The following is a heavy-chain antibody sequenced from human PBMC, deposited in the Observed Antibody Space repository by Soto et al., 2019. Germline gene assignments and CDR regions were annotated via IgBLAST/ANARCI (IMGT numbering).Heavy chain of an antibody. CDR1: GGSFSGYY. CDR3: ARVPYDSSGYYFFGRRAIDY. J-gene: IGHJ4*02. Sequence: SETLSLTCAVYGGSFSGYYWSWIRQPPGKGLEWIGEINHSGSTNYNPSLKSRVTISVDTSKNQFSLKLSSVTAADTAVYYCARVPYDSSGYYFFGRRAIDYWGQGTLVT. CDR2: INHSGST. D-gene: IGHD3-22*01. V-gene: IGHV4-34*01.